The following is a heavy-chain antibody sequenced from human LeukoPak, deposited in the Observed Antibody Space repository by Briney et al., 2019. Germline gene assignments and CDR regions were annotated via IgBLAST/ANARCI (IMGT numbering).Heavy chain of an antibody. Sequence: PGGSLRLSCAASGFTFSSYWMSWVRQAPGKGLEWVAFIRYDGSNKYYADSVKGRFTISRDNSKNTLYLQMNSLRAEDTAVYYCAKDRYSSGWRFRDWGQGTLVTVSS. J-gene: IGHJ4*02. CDR3: AKDRYSSGWRFRD. CDR1: GFTFSSYW. V-gene: IGHV3-30*02. CDR2: IRYDGSNK. D-gene: IGHD6-19*01.